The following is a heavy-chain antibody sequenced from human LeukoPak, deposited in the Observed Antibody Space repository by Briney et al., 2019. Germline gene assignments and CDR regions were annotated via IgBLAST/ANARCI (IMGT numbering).Heavy chain of an antibody. D-gene: IGHD6-13*01. CDR1: GGSFSGYY. J-gene: IGHJ4*02. Sequence: PSETRSLTCAVYGGSFSGYYWSWIRQPPGKGLEWIGEINHSGSTNHNPSLKSRVIISVDTSKNHFSLKLNSVTAADTAVYHCARQQGDYVDYWGQGTLVTVSS. CDR2: INHSGST. V-gene: IGHV4-34*01. CDR3: ARQQGDYVDY.